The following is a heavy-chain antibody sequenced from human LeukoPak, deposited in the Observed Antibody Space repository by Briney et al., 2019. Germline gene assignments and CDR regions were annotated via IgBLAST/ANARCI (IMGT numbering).Heavy chain of an antibody. CDR2: ITASSTYI. J-gene: IGHJ4*02. CDR3: ARGYYYDENAGNY. V-gene: IGHV3-21*01. CDR1: GFSFSRSS. D-gene: IGHD3-22*01. Sequence: GGSLRLSCAASGFSFSRSSMGWVRQAPGKGLEWVSSITASSTYIYYADSVKGRFTISRDNVEKSVYLQMNSLRAEDTAVYYCARGYYYDENAGNYWGQGTLVTVSS.